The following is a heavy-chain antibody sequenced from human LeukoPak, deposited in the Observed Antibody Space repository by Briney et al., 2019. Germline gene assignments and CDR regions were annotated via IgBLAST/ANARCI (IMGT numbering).Heavy chain of an antibody. CDR2: INHSGST. CDR3: ARDTSMVRGVVIKPPGGMDV. D-gene: IGHD3-10*01. Sequence: PSETLSLTCAVYGGPFSGYYWSWIRHPPGKGLELIGEINHSGSTNYNPSLKSRATISVDTSKNQFSLKLSSVTAADTAVYYCARDTSMVRGVVIKPPGGMDVWGKGTTVTVSS. V-gene: IGHV4-34*01. CDR1: GGPFSGYY. J-gene: IGHJ6*04.